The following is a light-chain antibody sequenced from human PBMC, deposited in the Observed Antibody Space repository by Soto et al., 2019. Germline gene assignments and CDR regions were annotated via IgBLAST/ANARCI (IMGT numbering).Light chain of an antibody. CDR2: DVS. Sequence: QSVLTQPPSASGSPGQSVTISCTGTSSDVGGYNYVSWYQQHPGKAPKLMIYDVSQRPSGVPDRFSGSKSGNTASRTVSGLQAEDEADYYCSSYAGAHIVFGTGTKVTVL. CDR1: SSDVGGYNY. CDR3: SSYAGAHIV. V-gene: IGLV2-8*01. J-gene: IGLJ1*01.